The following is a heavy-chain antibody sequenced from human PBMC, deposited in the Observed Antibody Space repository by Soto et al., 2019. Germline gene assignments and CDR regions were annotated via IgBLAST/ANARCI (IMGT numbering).Heavy chain of an antibody. CDR2: ISYDGSNK. V-gene: IGHV3-30*18. Sequence: GSLRLSCAASGSTFSSSEMHWVRQAPGKGLEWVAVISYDGSNKYYADSVKGRFTISRDNSKNTLYLQMNSLRAEDTAVYYCAKGGSSSWFVNYYYGMDVWGQGTTVTVSS. D-gene: IGHD6-13*01. CDR3: AKGGSSSWFVNYYYGMDV. CDR1: GSTFSSSE. J-gene: IGHJ6*02.